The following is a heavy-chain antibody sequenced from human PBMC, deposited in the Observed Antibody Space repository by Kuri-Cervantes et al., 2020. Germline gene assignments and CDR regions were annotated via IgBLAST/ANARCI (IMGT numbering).Heavy chain of an antibody. J-gene: IGHJ3*02. CDR1: GFTFSSYA. CDR3: ARALDYGDYSTENDAFDI. CDR2: ISYDGNNK. D-gene: IGHD4-17*01. Sequence: GESLKISCAASGFTFSSYAMHWVRQAPGKGLEWVAVISYDGNNKYYADSVKGRFTISRDNSKNTLYLQMNSLRAEDTAVYYCARALDYGDYSTENDAFDIWGQGTMVTVSS. V-gene: IGHV3-30-3*01.